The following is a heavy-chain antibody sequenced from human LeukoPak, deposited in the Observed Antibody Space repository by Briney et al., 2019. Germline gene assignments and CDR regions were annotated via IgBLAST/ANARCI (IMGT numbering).Heavy chain of an antibody. Sequence: SETLSLTCTVSGGSISSYYWSWIRQPAGKGLEWIGRIYTSGSTNYNPSLKSRVTMSVDTSKNQFSLKLSSVTAADTAVYYCARELSSVWGSYRSRDAFDIWGQGTMVTVSS. J-gene: IGHJ3*02. CDR1: GGSISSYY. CDR3: ARELSSVWGSYRSRDAFDI. CDR2: IYTSGST. D-gene: IGHD3-16*02. V-gene: IGHV4-4*07.